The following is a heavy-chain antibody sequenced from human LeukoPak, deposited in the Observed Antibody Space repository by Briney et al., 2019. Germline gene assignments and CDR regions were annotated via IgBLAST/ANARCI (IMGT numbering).Heavy chain of an antibody. V-gene: IGHV3-30-3*01. CDR3: AKDSSYYGSGSPGSFDY. D-gene: IGHD3-10*01. Sequence: GGSLRLSCAASGFTFSSYAMHWVRQAPGKGLEWVAVISYDGSNKYYADSVKGRFTISRDNSKNTLYLQMNSLRAEDTAVYYCAKDSSYYGSGSPGSFDYWGQGTLVTVSS. CDR2: ISYDGSNK. J-gene: IGHJ4*02. CDR1: GFTFSSYA.